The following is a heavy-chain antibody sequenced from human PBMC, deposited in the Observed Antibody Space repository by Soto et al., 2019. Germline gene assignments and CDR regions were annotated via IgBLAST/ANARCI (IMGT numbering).Heavy chain of an antibody. D-gene: IGHD3-22*01. CDR3: ARAPWTYYYDSSGLEFDY. Sequence: ASVKVSCKASGYTFTNYYIHWVRQAPGQGLEWMGIINPSGGSTSYAQKFQGRVTMTRDTSTSTVYMELSSLRSEDTAVYYCARAPWTYYYDSSGLEFDYWGQGTLVTVSS. CDR1: GYTFTNYY. J-gene: IGHJ4*02. CDR2: INPSGGST. V-gene: IGHV1-46*01.